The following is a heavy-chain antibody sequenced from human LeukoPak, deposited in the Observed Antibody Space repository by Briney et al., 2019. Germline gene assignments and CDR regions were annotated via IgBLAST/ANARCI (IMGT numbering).Heavy chain of an antibody. V-gene: IGHV4-59*01. CDR3: ARRKAGGASYYFDY. CDR1: GGSISSYY. J-gene: IGHJ4*02. CDR2: IYYSGST. Sequence: PSETLSLSCTVSGGSISSYYWSWIRQPPGKGLEWIGYIYYSGSTNYNPSLKSRVTISVDTSKNQFSLKLSSVTAADTAVYYCARRKAGGASYYFDYWGQGTLVTVSS. D-gene: IGHD3-10*01.